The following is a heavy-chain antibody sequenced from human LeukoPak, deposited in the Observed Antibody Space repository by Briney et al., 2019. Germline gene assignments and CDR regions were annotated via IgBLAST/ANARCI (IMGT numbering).Heavy chain of an antibody. V-gene: IGHV3-48*03. D-gene: IGHD3-22*01. J-gene: IGHJ3*02. CDR3: ARESSGAGGAFDI. Sequence: GGSLRLSCAASGFTFSGYEMSWVRQAPGKGLEWVSYISSSGSTIYYADSVKGRFNISRDNAKNSLYLQMNSLRAEDTAVYYCARESSGAGGAFDIWGQGTMVTVSS. CDR2: ISSSGSTI. CDR1: GFTFSGYE.